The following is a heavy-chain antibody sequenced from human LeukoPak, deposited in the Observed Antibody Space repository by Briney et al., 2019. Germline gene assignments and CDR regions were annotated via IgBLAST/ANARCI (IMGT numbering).Heavy chain of an antibody. CDR3: ATRGGYDSSGYYYFLFGY. CDR2: FDPEDGET. Sequence: ASVKVSCKVSGYTLTELSMQWVRQAPGKGLEWVGGFDPEDGETIYAQKFQGRVTMTEDTSTDTAYMELSSLRSEDTAVYYCATRGGYDSSGYYYFLFGYWGQGTLVTVSS. CDR1: GYTLTELS. D-gene: IGHD3-22*01. V-gene: IGHV1-24*01. J-gene: IGHJ4*02.